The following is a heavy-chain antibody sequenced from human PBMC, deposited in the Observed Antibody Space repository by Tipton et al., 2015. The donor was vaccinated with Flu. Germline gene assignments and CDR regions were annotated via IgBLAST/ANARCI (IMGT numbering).Heavy chain of an antibody. J-gene: IGHJ4*02. CDR3: ASRRDGYNFVFNY. D-gene: IGHD5-24*01. Sequence: QVQLVQSGAEVKKPGASVKVSCKASGYTFINYDINWVRQATGQGLEWMGWMNPNSGNTGYAQKFQGRVTMTRNTSISTAYMELSSLRSEDTAVYYCASRRDGYNFVFNYWGQGTLVTVSS. V-gene: IGHV1-8*01. CDR2: MNPNSGNT. CDR1: GYTFINYD.